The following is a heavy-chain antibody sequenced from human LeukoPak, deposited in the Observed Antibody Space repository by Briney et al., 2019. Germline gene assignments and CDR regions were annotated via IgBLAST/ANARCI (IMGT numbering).Heavy chain of an antibody. CDR3: ARDQQYCSGGSCYPGGY. J-gene: IGHJ4*02. D-gene: IGHD2-15*01. CDR1: RFTFSSYS. Sequence: GGSLRLSCAASRFTFSSYSMNWVRQAPGKGLEWVSYISSSTSTIYYADSVKGRFTISRDNAKNSLYLQMNSLRAEDTAVYYCARDQQYCSGGSCYPGGYWGQGTLVTVSS. V-gene: IGHV3-48*04. CDR2: ISSSTSTI.